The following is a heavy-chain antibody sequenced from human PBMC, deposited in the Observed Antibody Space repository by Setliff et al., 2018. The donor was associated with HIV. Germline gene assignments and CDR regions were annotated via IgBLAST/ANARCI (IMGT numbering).Heavy chain of an antibody. CDR3: ARGAPSLTMTKLLSFFDC. CDR1: GGSFTGYY. D-gene: IGHD3-22*01. Sequence: PSETLSLTCAVSGGSFTGYYWSWIRQTPGKGLEWIAEINHSGNTNYNPSLKSRVTISVVTSKSHFSLKMTSVTAADTAVYYCARGAPSLTMTKLLSFFDCWGQGTQVTVSS. V-gene: IGHV4-34*01. J-gene: IGHJ4*02. CDR2: INHSGNT.